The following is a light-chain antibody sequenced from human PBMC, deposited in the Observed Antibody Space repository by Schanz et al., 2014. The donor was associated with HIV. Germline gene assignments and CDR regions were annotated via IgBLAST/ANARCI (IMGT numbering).Light chain of an antibody. Sequence: QSVLTQPPSVSGAPGQWVTISCTGSSSNIGTGYDVHWYQVLPGIAPKLLIFGYSNRPSGVPDRFSGSKSDSSASLTITGLQRGDEADYYLQSFGGSLCGVRFGGGAKLTVL. CDR1: SSNIGTGYD. V-gene: IGLV1-40*01. CDR3: QSFGGSLCGVR. CDR2: GYS. J-gene: IGLJ3*02.